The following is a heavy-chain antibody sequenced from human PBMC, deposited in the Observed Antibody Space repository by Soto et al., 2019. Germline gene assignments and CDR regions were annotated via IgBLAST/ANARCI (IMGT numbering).Heavy chain of an antibody. V-gene: IGHV3-23*04. CDR2: VSGDSGVT. CDR1: GFSFSDYG. J-gene: IGHJ4*02. Sequence: EVQLVESGGGLVQPGGSLRLSCAVSGFSFSDYGVTWVRQAPGKGLEWVSGVSGDSGVTHYADSVKGRFTITGDNSKNTVYLHMNSLRVEDKAVYYCANWNGYRDYWGQGTLVTVSS. CDR3: ANWNGYRDY. D-gene: IGHD1-1*01.